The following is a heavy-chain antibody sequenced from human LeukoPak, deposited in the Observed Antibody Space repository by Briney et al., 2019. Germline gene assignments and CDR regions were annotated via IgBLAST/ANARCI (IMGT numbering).Heavy chain of an antibody. CDR2: ISSSGNII. D-gene: IGHD3-22*01. V-gene: IGHV3-11*01. CDR1: GFIFSDDY. CDR3: AGGYHDNPFNY. J-gene: IGHJ4*02. Sequence: GGSLRVSCAASGFIFSDDYLTCIRQAPGKGLGWVSYISSSGNIIYYADSVKGRFTISRDNAKNSLYLQMNSLRADDTAIYYCAGGYHDNPFNYWGQGTLVTVSS.